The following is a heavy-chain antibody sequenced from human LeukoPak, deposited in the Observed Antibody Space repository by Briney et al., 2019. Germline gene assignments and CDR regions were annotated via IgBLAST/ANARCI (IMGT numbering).Heavy chain of an antibody. CDR1: GFTFTSSA. CDR2: IVVGSGNT. CDR3: AAGVNVWFGELYRLDY. V-gene: IGHV1-58*01. D-gene: IGHD3-10*01. Sequence: AWVKVSCKASGFTFTSSAVQWVRQARGQRLEWIGRIVVGSGNTNYAQNFQERVTITRDMSTNTAYMELSSLRSEDTAVYYCAAGVNVWFGELYRLDYWGQGTLVTVSS. J-gene: IGHJ4*02.